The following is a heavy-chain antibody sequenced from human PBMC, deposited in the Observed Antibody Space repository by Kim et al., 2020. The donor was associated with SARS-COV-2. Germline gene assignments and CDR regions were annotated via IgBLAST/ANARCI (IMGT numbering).Heavy chain of an antibody. CDR1: GGSISSSSYY. J-gene: IGHJ4*02. Sequence: SETLSLTCTVSGGSISSSSYYWGWIRQPPGKGLEWIGSIYYSGSTYYNPSLKSRVTISVDTSKNQFSLKLSSVTAADTAVYYCARQYSSGWYPSHFDYWGQGTLVTVSS. CDR3: ARQYSSGWYPSHFDY. D-gene: IGHD6-19*01. CDR2: IYYSGST. V-gene: IGHV4-39*01.